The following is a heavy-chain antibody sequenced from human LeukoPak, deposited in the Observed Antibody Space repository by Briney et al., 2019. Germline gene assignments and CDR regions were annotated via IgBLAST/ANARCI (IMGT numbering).Heavy chain of an antibody. Sequence: GGSLRLSCAASGFTFSSYGMHWVRQVPGKGLEWVAVIWYDGSNKYYTDFVKGRFTISRDNSKNTLYLQMNSLRAEDTAVYYCARDLSGYCTNGVCSPENLGQGTLVTVSS. V-gene: IGHV3-33*01. CDR2: IWYDGSNK. CDR1: GFTFSSYG. D-gene: IGHD2-8*01. CDR3: ARDLSGYCTNGVCSPEN. J-gene: IGHJ4*02.